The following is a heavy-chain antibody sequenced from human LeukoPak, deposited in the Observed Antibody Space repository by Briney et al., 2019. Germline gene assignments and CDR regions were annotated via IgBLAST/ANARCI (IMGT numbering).Heavy chain of an antibody. V-gene: IGHV1-3*01. Sequence: GASVKISCKASGYSFTNYVVHWVRQAPGHRPEWMGWIKAGNGDTKYSPNFQDRVTITRDISANTVYVELSSLTSEDTALYYGVRDDCGDTCYPGGYWGQGTLVTVSS. D-gene: IGHD2-21*01. CDR2: IKAGNGDT. J-gene: IGHJ4*02. CDR1: GYSFTNYV. CDR3: VRDDCGDTCYPGGY.